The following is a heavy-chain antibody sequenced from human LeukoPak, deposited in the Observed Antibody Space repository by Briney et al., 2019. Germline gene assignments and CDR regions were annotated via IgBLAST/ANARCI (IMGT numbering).Heavy chain of an antibody. J-gene: IGHJ4*02. CDR2: ISGGGGST. CDR1: GFIFSGYA. D-gene: IGHD3-22*01. V-gene: IGHV3-23*01. Sequence: GGSLRLSCAASGFIFSGYAMSWVRQAPGKGLEWVSGISGGGGSTYYADSVKGRFAISRYNSKNRLFLQMNSLRAEDTAVYYCAKAGSGYSYFDHWGQGTLVTVSS. CDR3: AKAGSGYSYFDH.